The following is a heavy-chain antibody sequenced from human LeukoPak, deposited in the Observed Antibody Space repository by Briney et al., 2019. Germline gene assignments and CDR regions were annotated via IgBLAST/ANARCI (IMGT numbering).Heavy chain of an antibody. J-gene: IGHJ4*02. CDR3: ARFSAKYYFDY. V-gene: IGHV4-39*01. Sequence: SETLSLTCTVSGGSISSSSYYWGWIRQPPGKGLEWIGSIYYSGSTYYNPSLKSRVTISVDTSKNQFSLKLSSVTAADTAVYYCARFSAKYYFDYWGQGTLVTVSS. CDR1: GGSISSSSYY. CDR2: IYYSGST.